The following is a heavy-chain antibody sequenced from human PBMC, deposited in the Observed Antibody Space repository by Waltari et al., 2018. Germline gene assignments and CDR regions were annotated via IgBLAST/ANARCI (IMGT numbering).Heavy chain of an antibody. CDR3: ARESIWGSYRDYYGMDV. D-gene: IGHD3-16*02. V-gene: IGHV4-34*01. Sequence: QVQLQQWGAGLLKPSETLSLTCAVYGGSFSGYYWSWIRQPPGKGLEWIGAINNSGSSNSNPSLNSQVTISVATTKNQFSLKLSSVTAADTAVYYCARESIWGSYRDYYGMDVWGQGTTVTVSS. CDR2: INNSGSS. J-gene: IGHJ6*02. CDR1: GGSFSGYY.